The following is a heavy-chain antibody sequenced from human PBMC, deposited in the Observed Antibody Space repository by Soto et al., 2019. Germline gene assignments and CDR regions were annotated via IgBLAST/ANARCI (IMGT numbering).Heavy chain of an antibody. D-gene: IGHD6-13*01. V-gene: IGHV3-53*04. CDR1: GFTVSSNY. CDR2: IYSGGST. Sequence: GGSLRLSCAASGFTVSSNYMSWVRQAPGKGLEWVSVIYSGGSTYYADSVKGRFTISRHNSKNTLCLQMNSLRAEDTAVYYCARASAAGKSENYYYYYMDVWGKGTTVTVSS. CDR3: ARASAAGKSENYYYYYMDV. J-gene: IGHJ6*03.